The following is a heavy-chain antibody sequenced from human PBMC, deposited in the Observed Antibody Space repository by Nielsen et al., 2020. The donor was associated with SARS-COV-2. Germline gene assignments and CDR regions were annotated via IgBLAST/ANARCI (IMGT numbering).Heavy chain of an antibody. D-gene: IGHD6-19*01. CDR2: ISYDGSNK. V-gene: IGHV3-30*18. CDR3: AKERIAVAGTAVYYYGMDV. Sequence: GESLKISSAASGFTFSSYGMHWVRQAPGKGLEWVAVISYDGSNKYYADSVKGRFTISRDNSKNTLYLQMNSLRAEDTAVYYCAKERIAVAGTAVYYYGMDVWGQGTTVTVSS. CDR1: GFTFSSYG. J-gene: IGHJ6*02.